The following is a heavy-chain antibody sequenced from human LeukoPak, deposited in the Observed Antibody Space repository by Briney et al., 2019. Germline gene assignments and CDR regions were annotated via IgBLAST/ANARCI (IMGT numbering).Heavy chain of an antibody. V-gene: IGHV4-4*07. CDR3: ARVVYSSSPDYYYYYMDV. Sequence: SETLSLTCTVSGGSISSYYWSWIRQPAGKGLEWIGRIYTSGSTNYNPSLKSRVTMSVDTSKNQFSLKLSSVTAADTAVYYCARVVYSSSPDYYYYYMDVWGKGTTVTVSS. D-gene: IGHD6-6*01. CDR1: GGSISSYY. J-gene: IGHJ6*03. CDR2: IYTSGST.